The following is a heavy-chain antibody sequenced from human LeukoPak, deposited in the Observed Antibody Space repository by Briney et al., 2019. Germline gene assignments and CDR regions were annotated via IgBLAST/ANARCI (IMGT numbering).Heavy chain of an antibody. CDR3: ASSEYDILTGLYYFDY. V-gene: IGHV4-38-2*02. J-gene: IGHJ4*02. CDR1: GYSISSGYY. CDR2: IYHSGST. Sequence: ASETLSLTCTVSGYSISSGYYWGWIRQPPGKGLEWIGSIYHSGSTYYNPSLKSRVTISVDTSKNQFSLKLSSVTAADTAVYYCASSEYDILTGLYYFDYWGQGTLVTVSS. D-gene: IGHD3-9*01.